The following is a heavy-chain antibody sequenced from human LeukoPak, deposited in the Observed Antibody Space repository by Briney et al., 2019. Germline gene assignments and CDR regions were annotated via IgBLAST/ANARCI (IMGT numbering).Heavy chain of an antibody. Sequence: ASVKVSCKASGYTFTNYGISWVRQAPGQGFEWMGWISPYNGNTNYAQKFQGRVTMTTDTSTSTVYMELRSLRSDDTALYYCAIEGPGELDPTFDYWGQGTLVTVSS. D-gene: IGHD1-26*01. CDR3: AIEGPGELDPTFDY. CDR1: GYTFTNYG. J-gene: IGHJ4*02. CDR2: ISPYNGNT. V-gene: IGHV1-18*01.